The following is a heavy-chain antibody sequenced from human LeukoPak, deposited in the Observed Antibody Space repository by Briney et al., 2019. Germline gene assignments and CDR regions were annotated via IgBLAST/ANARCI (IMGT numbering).Heavy chain of an antibody. CDR3: ARAGAAGRKFDY. Sequence: GASVKVSCKASGYTFTSYYMHWVRQAPAQGLEWMGIINPSGGATSYAQKLQGRVTMTRDTSTSTVYMELSSLRSEDTAVYFWARAGAAGRKFDYWGQGTLVTVSS. D-gene: IGHD6-13*01. J-gene: IGHJ4*02. CDR1: GYTFTSYY. V-gene: IGHV1-46*01. CDR2: INPSGGAT.